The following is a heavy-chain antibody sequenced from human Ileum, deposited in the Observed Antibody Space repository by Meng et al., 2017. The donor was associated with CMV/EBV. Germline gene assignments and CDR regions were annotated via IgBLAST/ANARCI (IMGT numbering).Heavy chain of an antibody. D-gene: IGHD3-10*01. CDR3: VKPLAQVEFKGLLSGLGPRYYSYGMDV. CDR2: TSYNGSDA. CDR1: GFTFSLYG. V-gene: IGHV3-30*02. Sequence: PGGSLRLACETSGFTFSLYGMHWVRRTPDRGLEWVASTSYNGSDANYADSVKGRFTIFRDNSKASLYLQMRGLKPEDTSVYYCVKPLAQVEFKGLLSGLGPRYYSYGMDVWGRGTSVTVSS. J-gene: IGHJ6*02.